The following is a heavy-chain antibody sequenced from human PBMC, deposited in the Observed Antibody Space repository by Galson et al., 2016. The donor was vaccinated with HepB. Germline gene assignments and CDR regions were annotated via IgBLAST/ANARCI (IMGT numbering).Heavy chain of an antibody. Sequence: SLRLSCAASGFIFNSYSMNWVRQAPGKGLEWISYISSSSNSMYYADSVKGRFTISRDNAKNSLYLQMSSLRDEDTAVYHCVKGAGTIDYWGQGTLVTVSS. J-gene: IGHJ4*02. CDR3: VKGAGTIDY. D-gene: IGHD6-19*01. CDR2: ISSSSNSM. V-gene: IGHV3-48*02. CDR1: GFIFNSYS.